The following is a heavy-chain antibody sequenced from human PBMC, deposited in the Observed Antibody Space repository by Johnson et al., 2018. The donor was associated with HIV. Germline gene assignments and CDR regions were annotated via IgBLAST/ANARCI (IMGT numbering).Heavy chain of an antibody. Sequence: QMQLVESGGGVVQPGRSLRLSCAASGFTFSSYPMHWVRQAPGKGLEWVAVISYDGSNKYYADSVKGRFTISRDNSKNTLYLQMNSLRAEDTAVYYCARGPVMVRGVTDAFDIWGQGTMVTVSS. V-gene: IGHV3-30*04. D-gene: IGHD3-10*01. CDR1: GFTFSSYP. J-gene: IGHJ3*02. CDR2: ISYDGSNK. CDR3: ARGPVMVRGVTDAFDI.